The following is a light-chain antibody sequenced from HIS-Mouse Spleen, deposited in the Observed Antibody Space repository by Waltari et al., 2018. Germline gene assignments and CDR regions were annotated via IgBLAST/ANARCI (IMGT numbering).Light chain of an antibody. J-gene: IGKJ4*01. CDR2: DAS. Sequence: DIQLTQSPSSLSASVAHRVTITCQASQDMSNYLNWYQQKPGKAPKLLIYDASNLETGVPSRFSGSGSGTDFTFTISSLQPEDIATYYCQQYDNLLTFGGGTKVEIK. V-gene: IGKV1-33*01. CDR3: QQYDNLLT. CDR1: QDMSNY.